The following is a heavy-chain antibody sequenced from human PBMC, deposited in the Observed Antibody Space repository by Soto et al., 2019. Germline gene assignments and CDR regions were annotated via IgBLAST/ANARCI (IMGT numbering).Heavy chain of an antibody. D-gene: IGHD1-1*01. CDR2: LYWDDEG. J-gene: IGHJ3*02. Sequence: QITLKESGPTLVKPTQTLTLTCTFSGFSLSTTGVGVGWIRQPPGKALEWLALLYWDDEGRYSPSLKSRLTIAKDTSKNQVVLTMTDMDPADTATYYCGHRGIQFRPSTFDIWGQGTMVTVSS. CDR3: GHRGIQFRPSTFDI. CDR1: GFSLSTTGVG. V-gene: IGHV2-5*02.